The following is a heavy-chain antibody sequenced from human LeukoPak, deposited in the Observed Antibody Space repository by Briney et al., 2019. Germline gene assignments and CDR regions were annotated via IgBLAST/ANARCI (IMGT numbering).Heavy chain of an antibody. V-gene: IGHV3-23*01. J-gene: IGHJ6*02. Sequence: PGGSLRLSCAASGFTFSSYAMSWVRQAPGKGLEWVSAISGSGGSTYYADSVKGRFTISRDNSKNTLYLQMNSLRAEDTAVYYCAKVDGSYYNYYYGMDVWGQGTTVTVSS. CDR2: ISGSGGST. CDR1: GFTFSSYA. D-gene: IGHD1-26*01. CDR3: AKVDGSYYNYYYGMDV.